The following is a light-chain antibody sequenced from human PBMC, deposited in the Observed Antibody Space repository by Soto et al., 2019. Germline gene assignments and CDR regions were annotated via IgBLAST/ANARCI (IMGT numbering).Light chain of an antibody. CDR3: QSYDSSLSGAVV. Sequence: QAVVTQPPSVSGAPGQRVTISCTGSSSNIGAGYDVHWYQQLPGTAPKLLIYGNSNRPSGVPDRFSGSKSGTSASLAITGLQAEDEADYYCQSYDSSLSGAVVFGRGTKLT. J-gene: IGLJ2*01. CDR1: SSNIGAGYD. V-gene: IGLV1-40*01. CDR2: GNS.